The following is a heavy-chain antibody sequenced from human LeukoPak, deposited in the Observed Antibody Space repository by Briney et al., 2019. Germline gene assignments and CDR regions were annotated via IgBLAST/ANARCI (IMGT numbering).Heavy chain of an antibody. Sequence: ASVKVSCKASGYTFSDYYLHWVRQAPGQGLEWMGWINPNSGVTNYAQKFQGRVTMTRDMSTSTVYMELSSLRSEDTAVYYCASQPEYYDSSGYPSGTFDYWGQGTLVTVSS. D-gene: IGHD3-22*01. CDR3: ASQPEYYDSSGYPSGTFDY. J-gene: IGHJ4*02. V-gene: IGHV1-2*02. CDR2: INPNSGVT. CDR1: GYTFSDYY.